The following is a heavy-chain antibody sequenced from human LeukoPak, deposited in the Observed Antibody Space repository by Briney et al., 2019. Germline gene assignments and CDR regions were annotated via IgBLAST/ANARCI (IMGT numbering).Heavy chain of an antibody. Sequence: GSLRLSCAASGFTFSSYSMNWVRQPPGKGLEWIGEINHSGSTNYNPSLKSRVTISVDTSKNQFSLKLSSVTAADTAVYYCARGPPLYSSGWYAGYWGQGTLVTVSS. CDR3: ARGPPLYSSGWYAGY. CDR2: INHSGST. V-gene: IGHV4-34*01. CDR1: GFTFSSYS. J-gene: IGHJ4*02. D-gene: IGHD6-19*01.